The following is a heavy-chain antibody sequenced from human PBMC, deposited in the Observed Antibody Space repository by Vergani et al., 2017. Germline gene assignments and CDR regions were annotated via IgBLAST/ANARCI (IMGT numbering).Heavy chain of an antibody. CDR3: VRVKGSNWNDHLYDI. CDR1: GFSFSSFA. J-gene: IGHJ3*02. CDR2: IRNKANDYTT. V-gene: IGHV3-72*01. Sequence: VQLVESGGGVVQPGRSLTLSCEGSGFSFSSFAIHWVRQAPGKGLEWVGRIRNKANDYTTQYAASVKGRFTISRDDSKSYLYLQMNSLQTEDTALYYCVRVKGSNWNDHLYDIWGQGTLVTVSS. D-gene: IGHD1-1*01.